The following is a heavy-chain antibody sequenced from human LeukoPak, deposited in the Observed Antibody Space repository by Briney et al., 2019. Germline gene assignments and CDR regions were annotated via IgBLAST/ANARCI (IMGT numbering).Heavy chain of an antibody. D-gene: IGHD6-19*01. Sequence: QSGVSLRLSCAASGFTFSNYAMNWVRQAPGKGLEWVASISGSGSSTYYADSVKGRFTISRDNSKNTLFLQMNSLRAEDTAVYHCAKGVVSGWYRYFHYWGQGTLVTVSA. V-gene: IGHV3-23*01. CDR2: ISGSGSST. J-gene: IGHJ4*02. CDR1: GFTFSNYA. CDR3: AKGVVSGWYRYFHY.